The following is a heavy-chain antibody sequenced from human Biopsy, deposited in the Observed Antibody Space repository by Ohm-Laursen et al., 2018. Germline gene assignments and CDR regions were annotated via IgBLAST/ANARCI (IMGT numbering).Heavy chain of an antibody. Sequence: SLRLSCAASGFTFSDYYMNWIRQAPGKGLEWVSFITNTGRTVYADSVKGRFTTSRDNADNSLHLQMHSLRAEDTAVYYCARDTRWSPYSMDVWGQGTTVTVSS. CDR2: ITNTGRTV. CDR1: GFTFSDYY. D-gene: IGHD4-23*01. V-gene: IGHV3-11*01. J-gene: IGHJ6*02. CDR3: ARDTRWSPYSMDV.